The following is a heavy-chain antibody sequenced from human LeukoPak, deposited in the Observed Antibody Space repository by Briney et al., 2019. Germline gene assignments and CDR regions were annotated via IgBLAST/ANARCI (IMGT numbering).Heavy chain of an antibody. V-gene: IGHV3-74*01. CDR3: ARVAPEDRRPITEYFQH. CDR1: GFTFSSYC. Sequence: HPGGSLRLSCAASGFTFSSYCMHWVRQAPGKGLVWVSRINSDGSSTSYADSVKGRFTISRDNAKNTLYLQMNSLRAEDTAVYYCARVAPEDRRPITEYFQHWGQGTLVTVSS. CDR2: INSDGSST. D-gene: IGHD1-14*01. J-gene: IGHJ1*01.